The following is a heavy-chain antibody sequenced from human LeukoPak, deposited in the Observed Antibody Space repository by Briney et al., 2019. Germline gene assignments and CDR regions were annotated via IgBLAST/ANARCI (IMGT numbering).Heavy chain of an antibody. J-gene: IGHJ6*02. Sequence: GGSLRLSCAASGFTFSSHGMHWVRQAPGKGLVWVAHVSTDGTSTSSVDSVKGRFTISRDNAKNTLYLQMNSLRAEDTAVYYCAKDDVVVPAAIIYYYYGMDVWGQGTTVTVSS. D-gene: IGHD2-2*01. CDR2: VSTDGTST. CDR3: AKDDVVVPAAIIYYYYGMDV. V-gene: IGHV3-74*01. CDR1: GFTFSSHG.